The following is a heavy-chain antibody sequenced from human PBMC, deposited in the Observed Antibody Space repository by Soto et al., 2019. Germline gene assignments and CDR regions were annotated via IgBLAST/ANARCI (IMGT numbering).Heavy chain of an antibody. D-gene: IGHD6-19*01. V-gene: IGHV3-33*01. J-gene: IGHJ6*02. CDR2: IWYDGGNK. Sequence: GSLRLSCAASGFTFSNYGMHWVRQAPGKGLEWVAVIWYDGGNKYYADSVKGRFTISRDNSKNTLYLQMNSLRAEDTAVYYCARDDIPGRAVAIYGLDVWGQGTTVTVSS. CDR3: ARDDIPGRAVAIYGLDV. CDR1: GFTFSNYG.